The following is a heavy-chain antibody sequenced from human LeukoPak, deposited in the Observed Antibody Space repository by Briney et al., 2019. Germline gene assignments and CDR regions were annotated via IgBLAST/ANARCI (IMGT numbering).Heavy chain of an antibody. V-gene: IGHV3-7*01. D-gene: IGHD2-2*01. J-gene: IGHJ4*02. Sequence: PGGSLRLSCAASGFTFSHYWMSWVRQAPGKGLEWVANIKQDGSEKYYVDSMKGRFTISRDNTKNSLYLQMNSLRAEDTAVYYCARDWYHAIDYWGQGTLVTVSS. CDR1: GFTFSHYW. CDR2: IKQDGSEK. CDR3: ARDWYHAIDY.